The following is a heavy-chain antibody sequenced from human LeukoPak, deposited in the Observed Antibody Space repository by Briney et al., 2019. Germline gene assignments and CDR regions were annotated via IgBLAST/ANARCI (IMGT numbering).Heavy chain of an antibody. V-gene: IGHV4-39*01. D-gene: IGHD3-10*01. CDR3: ARSPVGSGSYWGYFDY. J-gene: IGHJ4*02. CDR2: IYYSGST. Sequence: PSETLSLTCTVSGGSISSSSYYWGWIRQPPGKGLEWIGSIYYSGSTYYNPSLKSRVTISVDTSNNQFSLKLSSVTAADTAVYYCARSPVGSGSYWGYFDYWGQGTLVTVSS. CDR1: GGSISSSSYY.